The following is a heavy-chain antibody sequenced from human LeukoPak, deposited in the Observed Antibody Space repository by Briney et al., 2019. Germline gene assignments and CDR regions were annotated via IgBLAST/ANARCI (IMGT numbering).Heavy chain of an antibody. CDR1: GFTFSSYS. J-gene: IGHJ2*01. V-gene: IGHV3-30*04. Sequence: GGSLRLSCAASGFTFSSYSMHWVHQAPGKGLEWLAVISYDGSNKFYADSVKGRFTISRDNSKNTLYLQMNSLRAEDTAVYYCAKTGTTMSRNWYFDLWGRGTLVTVSS. CDR2: ISYDGSNK. D-gene: IGHD1-7*01. CDR3: AKTGTTMSRNWYFDL.